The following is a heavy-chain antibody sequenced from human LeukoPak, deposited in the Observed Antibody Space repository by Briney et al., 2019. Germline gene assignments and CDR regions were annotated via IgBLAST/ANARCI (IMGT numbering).Heavy chain of an antibody. CDR1: GGSIITTNW. V-gene: IGHV4-4*02. J-gene: IGHJ4*02. CDR2: VHLNGAT. CDR3: TRESGAFSPFGF. Sequence: SGTLSLTCAVSGGSIITTNWWSWVRQPPGKGLEWIGEVHLNGATHYNPSLGSRVSMSIDKSKNHMSLKLTSVTAADTAIYYCTRESGAFSPFGFWGQGTLVTVSS. D-gene: IGHD1-26*01.